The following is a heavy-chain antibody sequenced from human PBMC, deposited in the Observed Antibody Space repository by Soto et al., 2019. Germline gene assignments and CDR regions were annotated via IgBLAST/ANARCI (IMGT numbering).Heavy chain of an antibody. CDR2: MKTKADGGTI. J-gene: IGHJ5*02. CDR1: GFTLSNAC. Sequence: GGSLRLSCAASGFTLSNACMNWVRQAPGKGLEWVGRMKTKADGGTIDYAAPVKGRFIISRDDSKNTLSLQMNSLKTEDTGVYYCTTGPRLGSIRGADDTWGLGTLVTVSS. CDR3: TTGPRLGSIRGADDT. D-gene: IGHD3-10*01. V-gene: IGHV3-15*07.